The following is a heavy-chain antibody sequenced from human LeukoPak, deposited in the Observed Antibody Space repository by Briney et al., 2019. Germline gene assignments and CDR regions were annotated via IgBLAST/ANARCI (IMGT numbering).Heavy chain of an antibody. Sequence: KTSETLSLTCTVSGGSISSSSYYWGWIRQPPGKGLEWIGSIYYSGSTNYNPSLKSRVTISIDTSKNQFSLKLSSVTAADTAVYFCARVAAAGNYYFDYWGQGTLVTVSS. CDR1: GGSISSSSYY. D-gene: IGHD6-13*01. CDR3: ARVAAAGNYYFDY. J-gene: IGHJ4*02. V-gene: IGHV4-39*07. CDR2: IYYSGST.